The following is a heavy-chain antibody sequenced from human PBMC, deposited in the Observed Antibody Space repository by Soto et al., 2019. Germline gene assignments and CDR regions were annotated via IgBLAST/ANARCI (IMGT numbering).Heavy chain of an antibody. CDR1: GFTFSNYA. Sequence: GGSLRLSCAASGFTFSNYALTWVRQAPGKGLEWVSAISGSGASTYYADSVKGRFTISRHNSKNTLYLQMNSLRAEDTAIYYCASGGYCTSTSCYGCMDVWVQGTTVTISS. CDR3: ASGGYCTSTSCYGCMDV. J-gene: IGHJ6*02. D-gene: IGHD2-2*01. V-gene: IGHV3-23*01. CDR2: ISGSGAST.